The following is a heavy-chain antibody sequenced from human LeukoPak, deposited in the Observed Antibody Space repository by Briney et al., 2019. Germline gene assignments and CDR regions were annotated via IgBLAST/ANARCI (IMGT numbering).Heavy chain of an antibody. V-gene: IGHV4-4*07. Sequence: PSETLSLTCTVSGGSISSYYWSWIRQPAGKGLEWIGRIYTGGSTNYNPSLKSRVTMSVDTSKNQFSLKLSSVTAADTAVYYCASLNYYDSSGHFDYWGQGTLVTVSS. CDR1: GGSISSYY. J-gene: IGHJ4*02. CDR2: IYTGGST. D-gene: IGHD3-22*01. CDR3: ASLNYYDSSGHFDY.